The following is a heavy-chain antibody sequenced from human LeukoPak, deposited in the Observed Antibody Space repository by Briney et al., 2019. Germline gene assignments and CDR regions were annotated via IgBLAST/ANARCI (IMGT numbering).Heavy chain of an antibody. CDR2: ISGSGGDT. CDR1: GFTFRSYA. CDR3: AKTTAGYSSGRYPGWPVDY. J-gene: IGHJ4*02. D-gene: IGHD6-19*01. Sequence: GGSLRLSCAASGFTFRSYAIYWVRQAPGKGPEWVSGISGSGGDTYFADSVKDRFTISRDNSKNTVFLQMDRLRAEDTAVYYCAKTTAGYSSGRYPGWPVDYWGQGTLVTVSS. V-gene: IGHV3-23*01.